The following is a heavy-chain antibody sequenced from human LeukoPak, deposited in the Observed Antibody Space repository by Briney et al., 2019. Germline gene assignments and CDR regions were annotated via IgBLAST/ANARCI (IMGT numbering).Heavy chain of an antibody. CDR2: ISSSSSYI. D-gene: IGHD2-2*02. Sequence: GGSLRLSCAASGFTFSSYSMNWVRQAPGKGLEWVSSISSSSSYIYYADSVKGRFTISRDNAKNSLYLQMSSLRAGDTAVYYCARDLVVVPAAIIFDYWGQGTLVTVSS. V-gene: IGHV3-21*01. CDR3: ARDLVVVPAAIIFDY. CDR1: GFTFSSYS. J-gene: IGHJ4*02.